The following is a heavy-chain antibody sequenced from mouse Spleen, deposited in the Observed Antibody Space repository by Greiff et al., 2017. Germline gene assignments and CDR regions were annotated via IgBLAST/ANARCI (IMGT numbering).Heavy chain of an antibody. CDR1: GYTFTSYW. CDR2: IDPSDSET. V-gene: IGHV1-52*01. Sequence: QVQLQQPGAELVRPGSSVKLSCKASGYTFTSYWMHWVKQRPIQGLEWIGNIDPSDSETHYNQKFKDKATLTVDKSSSTAYMQLSSLTSEDSAVYYCARWGLYDGYYGYFDVWGAGTTVTVSS. J-gene: IGHJ1*01. D-gene: IGHD2-3*01. CDR3: ARWGLYDGYYGYFDV.